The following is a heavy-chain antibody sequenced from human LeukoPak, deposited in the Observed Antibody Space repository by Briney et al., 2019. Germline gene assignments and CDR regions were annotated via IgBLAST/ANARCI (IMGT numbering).Heavy chain of an antibody. D-gene: IGHD3-22*01. CDR3: VRGNYDNRGYSNAFDI. Sequence: KPSGTLSLTCTVSGASISSSYWSWIRQAPGKRLEWIGYIYYNGNTNSNPSPKSRVTISADTSKNQFSLKLNSVTAADTAVYYCVRGNYDNRGYSNAFDIWGQGAMVTVSS. J-gene: IGHJ3*02. CDR2: IYYNGNT. CDR1: GASISSSY. V-gene: IGHV4-59*01.